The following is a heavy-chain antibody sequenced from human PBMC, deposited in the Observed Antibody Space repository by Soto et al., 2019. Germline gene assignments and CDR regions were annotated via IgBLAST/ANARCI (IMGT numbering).Heavy chain of an antibody. CDR3: ARDCSSTSCYGWAFDI. D-gene: IGHD2-2*01. V-gene: IGHV4-59*01. Sequence: PPETLSLTYSDSGGSISRYYWSWIRQPPGKGLEWIWYIYYSGSTNYNPSLKSRVTISVDTSKNQFSLKLSSVTAADTAVYYCARDCSSTSCYGWAFDIWGQGTMVT. CDR2: IYYSGST. J-gene: IGHJ3*02. CDR1: GGSISRYY.